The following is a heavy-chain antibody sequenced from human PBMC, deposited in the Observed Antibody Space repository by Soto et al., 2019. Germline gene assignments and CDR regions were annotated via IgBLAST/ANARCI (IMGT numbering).Heavy chain of an antibody. CDR3: AHRVLRTVFGLVTTTAIYFDF. D-gene: IGHD3-3*01. J-gene: IGHJ4*02. Sequence: QITLNESGPTVVRPTEPLTLTCRFSGFSLTTSGVGVGWIRQSPGKAPEWLALIYWDDDKSYSASLKSRLTIAKYTSKNQVVLTVSDLDPTDTATYYCAHRVLRTVFGLVTTTAIYFDFWGQGTPVAVSS. CDR2: IYWDDDK. V-gene: IGHV2-5*02. CDR1: GFSLTTSGVG.